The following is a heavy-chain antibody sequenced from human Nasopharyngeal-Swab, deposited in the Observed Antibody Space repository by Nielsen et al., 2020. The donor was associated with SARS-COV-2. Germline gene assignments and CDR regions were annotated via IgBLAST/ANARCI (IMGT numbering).Heavy chain of an antibody. J-gene: IGHJ4*02. CDR1: GYTFTGYY. Sequence: ASVKVSCKASGYTFTGYYMHWVRQAPGQGLEWMGWINPNSGGTNYAQKFQGWVTMTRDTSISTAYMELSRLSSDDTAVYYCAGGGEVGATADFDYWGQGTLVTVSS. CDR3: AGGGEVGATADFDY. V-gene: IGHV1-2*04. CDR2: INPNSGGT. D-gene: IGHD1-26*01.